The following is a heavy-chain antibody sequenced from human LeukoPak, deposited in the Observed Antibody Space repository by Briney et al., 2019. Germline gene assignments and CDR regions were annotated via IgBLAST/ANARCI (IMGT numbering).Heavy chain of an antibody. J-gene: IGHJ3*01. CDR1: GFTFSSYA. D-gene: IGHD3-10*01. CDR3: TRPPLWFGESDSFDV. V-gene: IGHV3-23*01. Sequence: GGSLRLSCAASGFTFSSYAMSWVRQAPGKGLEWVSAISRSGGSTAYADSVKGRFTISRDNSKNTAYLQMNSLTSEDTAVYYCTRPPLWFGESDSFDVWGQGTVVTVSS. CDR2: ISRSGGST.